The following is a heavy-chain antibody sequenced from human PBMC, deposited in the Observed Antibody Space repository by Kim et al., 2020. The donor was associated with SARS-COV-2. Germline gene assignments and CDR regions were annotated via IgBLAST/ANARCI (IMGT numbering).Heavy chain of an antibody. J-gene: IGHJ4*02. CDR2: IYYSGST. D-gene: IGHD2-2*01. Sequence: SETLSLTCTVSGCSISSYYWSWIRQPPGKGLEWIGYIYYSGSTNYNPSLKSRVTISVDTSKNQFSLKLSSVTAADTAVYYCARGTLVVPFHYWGQGTLVTVSS. CDR1: GCSISSYY. CDR3: ARGTLVVPFHY. V-gene: IGHV4-59*01.